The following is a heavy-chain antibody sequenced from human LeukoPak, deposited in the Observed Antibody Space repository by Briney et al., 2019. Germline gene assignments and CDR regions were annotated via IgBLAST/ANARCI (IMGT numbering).Heavy chain of an antibody. CDR2: ISAYNGNT. CDR1: GYTFTSYA. CDR3: ARGLPLGYCTYGVCYPPKHFDF. V-gene: IGHV1-18*01. Sequence: ASVKVSCKASGYTFTSYAMNWVRQAPGQGLEWMGWISAYNGNTNYAQKLQGRVTMTTDTSTSTAYMELSSLTSDDTAVYFCARGLPLGYCTYGVCYPPKHFDFWGQGTLVTVSS. J-gene: IGHJ4*02. D-gene: IGHD2-8*01.